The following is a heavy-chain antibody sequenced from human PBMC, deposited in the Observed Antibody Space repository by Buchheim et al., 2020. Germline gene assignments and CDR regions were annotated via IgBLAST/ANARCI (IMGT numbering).Heavy chain of an antibody. D-gene: IGHD3-3*01. V-gene: IGHV5-10-1*03. Sequence: EVQLVQSGAEVKKPGESLRISCKGSGYSFTSYWISWVRQMPGKGLEWMGRIDPSDSYTNYSPSFQGHVTISADKSNSTAYPQWSSLKASDTAMYYCARLRAESIFGVVIGERSLDYWGQGTL. CDR3: ARLRAESIFGVVIGERSLDY. J-gene: IGHJ4*02. CDR1: GYSFTSYW. CDR2: IDPSDSYT.